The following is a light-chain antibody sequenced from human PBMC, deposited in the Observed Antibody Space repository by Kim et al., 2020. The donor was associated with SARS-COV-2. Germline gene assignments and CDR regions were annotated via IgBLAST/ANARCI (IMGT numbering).Light chain of an antibody. CDR2: DAS. Sequence: SVSPGARASLSCRASQSVSSYLAWYQQTPGQTPRLLIYDASNMATGIPSRFSGSGSGTDFTLTISSLEPEDFAVYYCQQRSNWPLTFGGGTKLEI. CDR1: QSVSSY. CDR3: QQRSNWPLT. J-gene: IGKJ4*01. V-gene: IGKV3-11*01.